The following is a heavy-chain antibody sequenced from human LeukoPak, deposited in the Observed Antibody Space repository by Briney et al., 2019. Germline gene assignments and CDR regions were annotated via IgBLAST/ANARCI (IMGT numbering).Heavy chain of an antibody. Sequence: GESLKISCKGSGYSFTNYWIGWVRQMPGKGLDWMGIIYPGDSNTKYSPSFQGQVTISADKSVSTAYLQWSSLKASDTAMYYCARLFRNNSSRYFDYWGQGTLVTVSS. CDR3: ARLFRNNSSRYFDY. V-gene: IGHV5-51*01. D-gene: IGHD1/OR15-1a*01. J-gene: IGHJ4*02. CDR2: IYPGDSNT. CDR1: GYSFTNYW.